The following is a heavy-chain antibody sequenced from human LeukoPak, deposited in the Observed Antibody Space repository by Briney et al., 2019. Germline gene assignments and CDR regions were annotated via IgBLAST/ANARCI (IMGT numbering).Heavy chain of an antibody. D-gene: IGHD3-22*01. J-gene: IGHJ4*02. CDR2: IYTSGST. V-gene: IGHV4-61*02. CDR3: ARETYYYDSSGHDY. Sequence: SETLSLTCTVSGGSISSGSYYWSWIRQPAGKGLEWIGRIYTSGSTNYNPSLKSRVTISVDTSKNQFSLKLSSVTAADTDVYYCARETYYYDSSGHDYWGQGTLVTVSS. CDR1: GGSISSGSYY.